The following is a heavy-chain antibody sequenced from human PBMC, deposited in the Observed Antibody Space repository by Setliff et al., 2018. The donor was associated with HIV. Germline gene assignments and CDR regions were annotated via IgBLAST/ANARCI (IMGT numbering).Heavy chain of an antibody. CDR1: AYTFTAYY. D-gene: IGHD3-22*01. CDR3: ARIPNHSSGFDY. Sequence: ASVKVSCKASAYTFTAYYIHWVRQAPGQGLEWMGWISTNNGETNYAQKLQGRVTMTTDTSTSMAYMELRSLRSDDTAVYYCARIPNHSSGFDYWGQGTLVTVSS. V-gene: IGHV1-18*04. J-gene: IGHJ4*02. CDR2: ISTNNGET.